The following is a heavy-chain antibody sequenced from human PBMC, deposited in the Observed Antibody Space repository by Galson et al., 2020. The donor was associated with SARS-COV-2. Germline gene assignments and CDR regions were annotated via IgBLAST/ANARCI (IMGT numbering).Heavy chain of an antibody. V-gene: IGHV1-24*01. CDR2: FDPEDDEI. Sequence: ASVKVSCKVSGYTLTELSMHWVRQAPGKGLEWMGGFDPEDDEIIYAQKFKGRVAMTEDTSTDTAYLELSSLRSEDTAVYYCATTINYYYDSYGSSFNYWGQGTLVSVSS. D-gene: IGHD3-22*01. CDR3: ATTINYYYDSYGSSFNY. CDR1: GYTLTELS. J-gene: IGHJ4*02.